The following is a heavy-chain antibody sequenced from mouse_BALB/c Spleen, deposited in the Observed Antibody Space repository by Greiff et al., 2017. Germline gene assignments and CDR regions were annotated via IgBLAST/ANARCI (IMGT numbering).Heavy chain of an antibody. CDR3: VRQNYEDYFDY. J-gene: IGHJ2*02. D-gene: IGHD2-4*01. V-gene: IGHV10-1*02. CDR2: IRSKSNNYAT. Sequence: EVQLVESGGGLVQPKGSLKLSCAASGFTFNTYAMNWVRQAPGTGLEWVARIRSKSNNYATYYADSVKDRFTISRDDSQSMLYLQMNNLKTEDTAMYYCVRQNYEDYFDYWGQGTSLTVSS. CDR1: GFTFNTYA.